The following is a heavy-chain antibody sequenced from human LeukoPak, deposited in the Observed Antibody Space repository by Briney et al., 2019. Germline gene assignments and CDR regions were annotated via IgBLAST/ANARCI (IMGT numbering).Heavy chain of an antibody. Sequence: PGGSLRLSCGASGFAFSSHGMHWVRQAHGKGLEWLTIIWYDGSEKYYADSVKGRFTVSRDNSKNTVYLQMNSLRAEDTAVYYCGKDLGSSARYLDRVDYWGQGTLVTVSS. CDR1: GFAFSSHG. CDR3: GKDLGSSARYLDRVDY. J-gene: IGHJ4*02. V-gene: IGHV3-33*06. CDR2: IWYDGSEK. D-gene: IGHD2-2*01.